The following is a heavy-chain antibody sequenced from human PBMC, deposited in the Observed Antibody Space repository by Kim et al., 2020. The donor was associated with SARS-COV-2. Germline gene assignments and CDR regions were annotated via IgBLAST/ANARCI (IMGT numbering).Heavy chain of an antibody. CDR2: IYYSGST. Sequence: SETLSLTCTVSGGSISSSSYYWGWIRQPPGKGLEWIGCIYYSGSTYYNPSLKSRVTISVDTSKNQFSLKLSSVTAADTAVYYCARRSTNNLWFGELGQYYFDYWGQGTLVTVSS. V-gene: IGHV4-39*01. J-gene: IGHJ4*02. D-gene: IGHD3-10*01. CDR3: ARRSTNNLWFGELGQYYFDY. CDR1: GGSISSSSYY.